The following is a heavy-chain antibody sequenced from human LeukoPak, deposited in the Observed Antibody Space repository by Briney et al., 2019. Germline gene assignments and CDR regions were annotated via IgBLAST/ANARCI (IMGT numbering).Heavy chain of an antibody. CDR1: GGSISSYY. D-gene: IGHD2-15*01. V-gene: IGHV4-59*01. J-gene: IGHJ4*02. CDR2: IYYSGST. Sequence: SETLSLTCTVSGGSISSYYWSWIRQPPGKGLEWSGYIYYSGSTNYNPSLKSRVTISVDTSKNQFSLKLSSVTAADTAVYYCARVVVAAYARIDYWGQGTLVTASS. CDR3: ARVVVAAYARIDY.